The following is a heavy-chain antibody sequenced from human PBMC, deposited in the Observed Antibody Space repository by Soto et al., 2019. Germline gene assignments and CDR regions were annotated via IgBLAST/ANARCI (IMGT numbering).Heavy chain of an antibody. CDR2: IYPGDSDT. CDR3: ARSYYDSSGYYYDMDY. J-gene: IGHJ4*02. Sequence: GESLKISCKDYGYSFTNNWIAWVRQMPGKGLEWMGSIYPGDSDTRYSPSFEGQVTISADEAIDTAYLQWSSLKASDTAMYYCARSYYDSSGYYYDMDYWGQGTLVTVSS. V-gene: IGHV5-51*01. D-gene: IGHD3-22*01. CDR1: GYSFTNNW.